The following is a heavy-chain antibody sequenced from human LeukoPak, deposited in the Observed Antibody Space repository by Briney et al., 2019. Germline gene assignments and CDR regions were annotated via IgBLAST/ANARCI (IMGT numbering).Heavy chain of an antibody. Sequence: GASVKVSCKASGYTFSGYYMHWVRQAPGQGLEWMGWINPNSGGTNYAQKFQGRVIMTRDTSISTAYMELSRLRSDDTAVYYCARGYPLSTTAAGTYFQHWGQGTLVTVSS. CDR3: ARGYPLSTTAAGTYFQH. CDR2: INPNSGGT. CDR1: GYTFSGYY. D-gene: IGHD6-13*01. V-gene: IGHV1-2*02. J-gene: IGHJ1*01.